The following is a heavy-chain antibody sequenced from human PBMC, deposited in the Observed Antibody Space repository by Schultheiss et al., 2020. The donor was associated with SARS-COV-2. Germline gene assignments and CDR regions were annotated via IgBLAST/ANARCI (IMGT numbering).Heavy chain of an antibody. D-gene: IGHD3-22*01. J-gene: IGHJ4*02. CDR2: IHNGGNT. CDR1: GASITFSS. Sequence: SETLSLTCTISGASITFSSWSWIRQPPGRGLEWIGYIHNGGNTKYNPPLKSRVTISLDTPKNQFSLKLSSVTAADTAVYYCARDSHYYDSRGFGYWGQGTLVTVSS. CDR3: ARDSHYYDSRGFGY. V-gene: IGHV4-59*12.